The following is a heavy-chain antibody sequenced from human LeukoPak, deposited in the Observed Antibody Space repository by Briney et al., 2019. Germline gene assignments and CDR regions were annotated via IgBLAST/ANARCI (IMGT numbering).Heavy chain of an antibody. Sequence: GGSLRLSCAASGFTFSSYAMSWVRQAPGKGLEWVSAISGSRSYTYYADSVKGRFTISRDNSKNTLYLQMNSLRAEDTAVYYCARAKRNGFDIWGQGTMVTVSS. CDR3: ARAKRNGFDI. CDR2: ISGSRSYT. CDR1: GFTFSSYA. J-gene: IGHJ3*02. V-gene: IGHV3-23*01.